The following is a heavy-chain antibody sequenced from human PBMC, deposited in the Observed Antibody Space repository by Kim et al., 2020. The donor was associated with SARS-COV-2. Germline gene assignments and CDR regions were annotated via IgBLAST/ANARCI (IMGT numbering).Heavy chain of an antibody. J-gene: IGHJ6*02. CDR2: IWSDGSYE. CDR1: GFTFKNFG. D-gene: IGHD3-10*01. CDR3: AKDVEVTRESYYIYYGLVV. Sequence: GGSLRLSCTASGFTFKNFGMHWVRHAPGNRLEWVAFIWSDGSYEYYADSVKGRFTISRDNSRNTLYLQLNSLTAEDTAVYHCAKDVEVTRESYYIYYGLVVWGRGTTVTVSS. V-gene: IGHV3-30*02.